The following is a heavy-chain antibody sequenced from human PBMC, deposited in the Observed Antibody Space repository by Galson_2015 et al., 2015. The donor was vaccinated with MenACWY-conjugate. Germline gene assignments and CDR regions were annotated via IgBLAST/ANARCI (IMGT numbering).Heavy chain of an antibody. CDR3: ARGWGELRGSAFDM. CDR2: IIPIFGTT. J-gene: IGHJ3*02. V-gene: IGHV1-69*13. CDR1: GGTFTTYP. Sequence: SVKVSCKASGGTFTTYPISWVRQAPGQGLEWMGGIIPIFGTTNYAQKLQGRLTTTADESTSTAFMELSSLTSEDTAVYYCARGWGELRGSAFDMWGQGTLVTVSS. D-gene: IGHD3-10*01.